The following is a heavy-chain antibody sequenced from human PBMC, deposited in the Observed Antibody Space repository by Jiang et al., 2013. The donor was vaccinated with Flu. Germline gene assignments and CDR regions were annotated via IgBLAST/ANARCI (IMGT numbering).Heavy chain of an antibody. D-gene: IGHD5-18*01. J-gene: IGHJ4*02. Sequence: GAEVKKPGESLKISCKGSGYSFTNYWIGWVRQKPGKGLEWMGIIYPGDSDTRYSPSFQGQVTISADRSISTAFLQWSSLKASDTAMYYCFGYSYGSPYYFDYWGQGTLVTVSS. CDR1: GYSFTNYW. V-gene: IGHV5-51*01. CDR2: IYPGDSDT. CDR3: FGYSYGSPYYFDY.